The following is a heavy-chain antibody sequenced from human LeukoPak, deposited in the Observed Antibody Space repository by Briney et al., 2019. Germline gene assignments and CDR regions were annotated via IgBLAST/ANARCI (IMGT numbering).Heavy chain of an antibody. D-gene: IGHD3-3*01. CDR2: IRSKACGGTT. Sequence: GGSLRLSCTASGFTFGDYAMSWVRQAPGKGLEWVGFIRSKACGGTTEYAASVKGRFTISRDDSKSIAYLQMNSLKTEDTAVYYCTRMVYDFWSGYGDYWGQGTLVTVSS. J-gene: IGHJ4*02. CDR1: GFTFGDYA. V-gene: IGHV3-49*04. CDR3: TRMVYDFWSGYGDY.